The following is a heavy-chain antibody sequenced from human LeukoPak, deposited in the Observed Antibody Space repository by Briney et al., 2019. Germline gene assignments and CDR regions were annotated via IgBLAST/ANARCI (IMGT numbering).Heavy chain of an antibody. CDR2: INPNSGGT. D-gene: IGHD5-24*01. CDR1: GYTFTGYY. J-gene: IGHJ4*02. CDR3: ATLDGGYNPGY. V-gene: IGHV1-2*02. Sequence: GASVRVSCKASGYTFTGYYMHWVRQAPGQGLEWMGWINPNSGGTNYAQKFQGRVTMTRDTSISTAYMELSSLRSDDAAVYYCATLDGGYNPGYWGQGSLVTVSS.